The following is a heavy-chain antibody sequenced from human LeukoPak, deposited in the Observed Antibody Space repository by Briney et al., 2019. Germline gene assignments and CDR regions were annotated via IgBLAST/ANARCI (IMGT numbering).Heavy chain of an antibody. V-gene: IGHV4-39*01. D-gene: IGHD3-10*01. CDR2: IYYSGST. J-gene: IGHJ5*02. CDR3: ARHGYYGSGSYGNWFDP. Sequence: SETLSLTCTVSGGSISSSSYYWGWIRQPPGKGLEWIGSIYYSGSTYYNPSLKSRVTISVDTSKNQLSLKLSSVTAADTAVYYCARHGYYGSGSYGNWFDPWGQRTLVTVSS. CDR1: GGSISSSSYY.